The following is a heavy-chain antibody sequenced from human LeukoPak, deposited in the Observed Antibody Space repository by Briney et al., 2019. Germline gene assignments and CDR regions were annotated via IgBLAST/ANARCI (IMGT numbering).Heavy chain of an antibody. CDR1: GVSISSGTHY. D-gene: IGHD6-13*01. Sequence: SETLSLTCTVSGVSISSGTHYYNWIRQHPGKGLEWIGYIYYTGITSYNPSLKSRVTMSVDTSMNQVSLKVTSLTAADTAVYYCATAKTYSRDYDYWGQGTLVTVSS. J-gene: IGHJ4*02. V-gene: IGHV4-31*03. CDR3: ATAKTYSRDYDY. CDR2: IYYTGIT.